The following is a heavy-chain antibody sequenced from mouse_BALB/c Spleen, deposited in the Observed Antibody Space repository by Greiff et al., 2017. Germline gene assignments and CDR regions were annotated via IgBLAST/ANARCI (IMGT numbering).Heavy chain of an antibody. CDR2: ISYSGST. CDR1: GYSITSDYA. CDR3: ARSYPYYAMDY. D-gene: IGHD1-1*01. Sequence: EVKLVESGPGLVKPSQSLSLTCTVTGYSITSDYAWNWIRQFPGNKLEWMGYISYSGSTSYNPSLKSRISITRDTSKNQFFLQLNSVTTEDTATYYCARSYPYYAMDYWGQGTSVTVSS. V-gene: IGHV3-2*02. J-gene: IGHJ4*01.